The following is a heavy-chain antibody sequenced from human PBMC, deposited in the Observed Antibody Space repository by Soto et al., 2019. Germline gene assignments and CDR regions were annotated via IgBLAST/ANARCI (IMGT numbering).Heavy chain of an antibody. V-gene: IGHV1-3*01. CDR1: GYTFTSYA. CDR3: ARSPRVYGYKDY. J-gene: IGHJ4*02. CDR2: INAGNGNT. Sequence: ASVKVSCKASGYTFTSYAMHWVRQAPGQRLEWMGWINAGNGNTKYSQKFQGRVTITRDTSASTAYMELSSLRSEDTAVYYCARSPRVYGYKDYWGQGTLVTVSS. D-gene: IGHD6-13*01.